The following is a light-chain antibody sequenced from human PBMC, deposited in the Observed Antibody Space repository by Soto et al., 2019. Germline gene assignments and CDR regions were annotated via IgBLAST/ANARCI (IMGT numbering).Light chain of an antibody. CDR1: QTVLTN. Sequence: VVMTQSPATLSVSPGERATLSCRASQTVLTNLAWYQQKPGQAPRLLIYAASATAPGIPGRFSGSGSGTEFTLTISSLQSEDFAVYYCQQRSDWPWTFGQGTKVEIK. CDR3: QQRSDWPWT. V-gene: IGKV3-15*01. J-gene: IGKJ1*01. CDR2: AAS.